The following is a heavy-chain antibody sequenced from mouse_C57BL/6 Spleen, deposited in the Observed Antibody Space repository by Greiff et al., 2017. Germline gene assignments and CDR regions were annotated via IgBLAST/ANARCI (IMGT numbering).Heavy chain of an antibody. J-gene: IGHJ2*01. CDR1: GYTFTSYW. D-gene: IGHD2-4*01. CDR3: ARAGDYDEGY. Sequence: QVQLQQPGAELVRPGSSVKLSCKASGYTFTSYWMDWVKQRPGQGLEWIGNIYPSDSETHYNQKFKDKATLTVDKSSSTAYMQLSSLTSEDSAVYYCARAGDYDEGYWGQGTTRTVSS. V-gene: IGHV1-61*01. CDR2: IYPSDSET.